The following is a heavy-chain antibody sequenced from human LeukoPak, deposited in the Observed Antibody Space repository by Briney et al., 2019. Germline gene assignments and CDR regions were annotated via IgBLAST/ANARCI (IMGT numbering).Heavy chain of an antibody. Sequence: GGSLRLSCAASGFTFDDYAMHWVRQAPGKGLEWVSGISWNSGSIGYADSVKGRFTISRDNAKNSLYLQMNSLRAEDTAVYYCARDRYYDSSGYYLYYFDYWGQGTLVTVSS. CDR1: GFTFDDYA. V-gene: IGHV3-9*01. D-gene: IGHD3-22*01. CDR3: ARDRYYDSSGYYLYYFDY. J-gene: IGHJ4*02. CDR2: ISWNSGSI.